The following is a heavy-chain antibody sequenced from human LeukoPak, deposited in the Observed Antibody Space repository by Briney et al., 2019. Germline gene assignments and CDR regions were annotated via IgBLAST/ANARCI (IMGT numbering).Heavy chain of an antibody. D-gene: IGHD5-24*01. V-gene: IGHV4-34*01. CDR3: ARRVTIIYYMDL. Sequence: SETLSLTCAVFDGSFSGCYWTWIRQFPGRGLEWIGEINDSGGTNYSPSLKSRVTISVDPSKNQFSMKLRSVTAADTAVYYCARRVTIIYYMDLWGKGTTVTVSS. CDR1: DGSFSGCY. CDR2: INDSGGT. J-gene: IGHJ6*03.